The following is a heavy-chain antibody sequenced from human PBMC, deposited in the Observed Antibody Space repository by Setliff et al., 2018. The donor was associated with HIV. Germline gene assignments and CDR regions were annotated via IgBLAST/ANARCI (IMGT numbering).Heavy chain of an antibody. CDR2: INPTGGST. Sequence: ASVKVSCKPSGYSFTNHYMHWVRQAPGQGLEWMGVINPTGGSTRNTQKFQGRVAMTRDTSTSTVYMEISSLRSEDTAVYYCVTGEGLRFWGQGTLVTVSS. CDR1: GYSFTNHY. J-gene: IGHJ4*02. V-gene: IGHV1-46*01. D-gene: IGHD2-15*01. CDR3: VTGEGLRF.